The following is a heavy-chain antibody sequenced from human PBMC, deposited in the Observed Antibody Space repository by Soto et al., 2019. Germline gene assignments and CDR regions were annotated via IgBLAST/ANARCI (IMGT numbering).Heavy chain of an antibody. D-gene: IGHD6-19*01. CDR1: XFTXSSYG. CDR3: ATLRGWQWLVRRGANFDY. Sequence: QVQLVXXGGXXVQXXXSXXLSCAASXFTXSSYGMHWVRQAPGXGXXXXXXISYDGSNKYYADSVKGRFTIXXDNXXNXXXXXXXXXXXXXTXVYYWATLRGWQWLVRRGANFDYWGQGTLVTVSS. CDR2: ISYDGSNK. J-gene: IGHJ4*02. V-gene: IGHV3-30*03.